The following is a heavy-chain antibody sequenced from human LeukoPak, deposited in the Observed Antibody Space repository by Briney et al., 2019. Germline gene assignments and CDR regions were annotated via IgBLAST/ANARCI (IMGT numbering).Heavy chain of an antibody. CDR3: ARETSSSDLNAFDI. CDR2: IYHSGST. D-gene: IGHD6-6*01. J-gene: IGHJ3*02. V-gene: IGHV4-30-2*01. CDR1: GGSISSGGYS. Sequence: SQTLSLTCAVSGGSISSGGYSWSWIRQPPGKGLEWTGYIYHSGSTYYNPSLKSRVTISVDRSKNQFSLKLSSVTAADTAVYYCARETSSSDLNAFDIWGQGTMVTVSS.